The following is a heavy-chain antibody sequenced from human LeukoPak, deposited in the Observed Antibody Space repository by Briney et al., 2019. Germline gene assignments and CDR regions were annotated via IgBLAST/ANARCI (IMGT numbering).Heavy chain of an antibody. CDR2: INSDGSST. V-gene: IGHV3-74*01. CDR3: ARANYYGSGRAAFDI. Sequence: GGSLRLSCAASGFTFSSYWMHWVRQAPGKGLAWVSRINSDGSSTSYADSVKGRFTISRDNAKNTLYLQMHSLRAEDTAVYYCARANYYGSGRAAFDIRGQGTMVTVSS. CDR1: GFTFSSYW. D-gene: IGHD3-10*01. J-gene: IGHJ3*02.